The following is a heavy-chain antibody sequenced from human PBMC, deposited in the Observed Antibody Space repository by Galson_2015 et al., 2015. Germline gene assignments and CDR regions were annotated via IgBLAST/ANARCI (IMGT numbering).Heavy chain of an antibody. J-gene: IGHJ3*02. Sequence: SLRLSCAASGFTFGEYAMSWFRQAPGKGLEWVGFIRSKAYGGTTEYAASVKGRFSISRGDSKSIAYLQMNSLKTEDTAIYYCTRGRDGYKLDAFDIWGQGTMVTVSS. V-gene: IGHV3-49*03. CDR3: TRGRDGYKLDAFDI. CDR2: IRSKAYGGTT. D-gene: IGHD5-24*01. CDR1: GFTFGEYA.